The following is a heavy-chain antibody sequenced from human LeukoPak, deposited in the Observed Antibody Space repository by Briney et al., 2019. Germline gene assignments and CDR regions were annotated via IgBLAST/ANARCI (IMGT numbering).Heavy chain of an antibody. CDR1: GGSISSYY. CDR3: ARGRRYYYGSGSYYARLTFDP. D-gene: IGHD3-10*01. CDR2: IYYSGST. V-gene: IGHV4-59*08. J-gene: IGHJ5*02. Sequence: SETLSLTCTVSGGSISSYYWSWIRQPPGKGLEWSGYIYYSGSTNYTPSLKSRVTISVDTSKNQFSLKLSSVTAADTAVYYCARGRRYYYGSGSYYARLTFDPWGQGTLVTVSS.